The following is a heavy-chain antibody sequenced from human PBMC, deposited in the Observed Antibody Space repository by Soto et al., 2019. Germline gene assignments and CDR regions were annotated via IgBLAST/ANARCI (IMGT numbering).Heavy chain of an antibody. D-gene: IGHD6-13*01. CDR2: IWYDGSNK. J-gene: IGHJ6*02. V-gene: IGHV3-33*01. CDR3: ARESGGVRAAAGDYYYYGMDV. CDR1: GFTFSSYG. Sequence: SLRLSWAASGFTFSSYGMHWVRQAPGKVLEWVAVIWYDGSNKYYADSVKGRFTISRDNSKNTLYLQMNSLRAEDTAVYYCARESGGVRAAAGDYYYYGMDVWGQGTTVTVSS.